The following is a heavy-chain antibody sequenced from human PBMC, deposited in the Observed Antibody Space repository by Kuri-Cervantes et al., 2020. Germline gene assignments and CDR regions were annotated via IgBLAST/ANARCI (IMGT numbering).Heavy chain of an antibody. D-gene: IGHD5-24*01. Sequence: SETLSLTCAASGFTFDDYAMHWIRQPPGKGLEWIGYIHYTGSTSYSPSLKSRLTISVDTSKNQFSLKLSSVTAADTAVYYCARHGSYYYYMDVWGKGTTVTVSS. CDR2: IHYTGST. J-gene: IGHJ6*03. CDR1: GFTFDDYA. CDR3: ARHGSYYYYMDV. V-gene: IGHV4-59*01.